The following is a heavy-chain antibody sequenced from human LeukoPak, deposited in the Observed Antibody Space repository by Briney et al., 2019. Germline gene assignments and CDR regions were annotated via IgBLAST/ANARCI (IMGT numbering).Heavy chain of an antibody. V-gene: IGHV1-18*01. CDR2: ISVYNDNK. D-gene: IGHD3-16*02. CDR1: GYIFTSYG. CDR3: ARDNDYVWGSYRYPGY. Sequence: ASVKVSCKASGYIFTSYGISWVRQAPGQGLEWMRWISVYNDNKNYAQKFQGKVTMTTDPSTSTAHMELRSLRSDDTAVYYCARDNDYVWGSYRYPGYWGQGTLVTVPS. J-gene: IGHJ4*02.